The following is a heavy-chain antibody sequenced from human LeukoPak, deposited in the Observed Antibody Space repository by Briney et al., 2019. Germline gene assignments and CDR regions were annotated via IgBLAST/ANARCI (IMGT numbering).Heavy chain of an antibody. V-gene: IGHV1-69*13. CDR3: ARWGCSSTSCYNDRYYYMDV. D-gene: IGHD2-2*02. J-gene: IGHJ6*03. CDR1: GGTFSSYA. Sequence: ASAKVSCKASGGTFSSYAISWVRQAPGQGLEWMGGIIPIFGTANYAQKFQGRVTITADESTSTAYMELSSLRSEDTAVYYCARWGCSSTSCYNDRYYYMDVWGKGTTVTISS. CDR2: IIPIFGTA.